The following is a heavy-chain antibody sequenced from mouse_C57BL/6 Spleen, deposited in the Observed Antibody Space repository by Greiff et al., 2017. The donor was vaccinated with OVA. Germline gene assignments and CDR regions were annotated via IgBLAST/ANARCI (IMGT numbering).Heavy chain of an antibody. D-gene: IGHD2-1*01. CDR1: GYTFTSYW. V-gene: IGHV1-69*01. CDR3: ARGDDNYEAY. CDR2: IDPSDSYT. J-gene: IGHJ3*01. Sequence: VQLQQPGAELVMPGASVKLSCKASGYTFTSYWMHWVKQRPGQGLEWIGEIDPSDSYTNYNQKFKGKSTLTVDKSSSTAYMQLSSLTSGDSAVYYCARGDDNYEAYWGQGTLVTVSA.